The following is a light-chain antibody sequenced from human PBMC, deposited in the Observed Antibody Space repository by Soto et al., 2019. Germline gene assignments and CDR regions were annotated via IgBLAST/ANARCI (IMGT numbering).Light chain of an antibody. CDR1: NIGSKS. CDR2: YDS. CDR3: QVWDSSSDHHVV. V-gene: IGLV3-21*04. J-gene: IGLJ2*01. Sequence: SYELTQPPSVSVAPGKTARITCGGNNIGSKSVHWYQQKPGQAPVLVIYYDSDWPSGIPERFSGSNSGNTATLTISRVEAGDEADYYCQVWDSSSDHHVVFGGGTKVTVL.